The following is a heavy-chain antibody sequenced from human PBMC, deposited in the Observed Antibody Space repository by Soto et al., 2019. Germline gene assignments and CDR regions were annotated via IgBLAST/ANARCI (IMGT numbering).Heavy chain of an antibody. CDR1: GGTFGSYA. CDR3: ARGVAVAGYYYYYYMDV. D-gene: IGHD6-19*01. V-gene: IGHV1-69*13. CDR2: IIPIPGTA. Sequence: SVKVSCKASGGTFGSYAISCVRQAPGQGLEWMGGIIPIPGTANYAQKFQGRVTIAADESTSTAYMELSSLRSDDTAVYYCARGVAVAGYYYYYYMDVWGKGTTVTVSS. J-gene: IGHJ6*03.